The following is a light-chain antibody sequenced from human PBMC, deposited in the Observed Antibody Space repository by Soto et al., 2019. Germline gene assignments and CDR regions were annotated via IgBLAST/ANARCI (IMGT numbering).Light chain of an antibody. CDR3: QQYDDVPYT. Sequence: DIQMTQSPSSLSTSVGDRVTITCQASQDISTHLTWYQQKPGKAPNLLIYDASYLETGVPSRFTGGGSGTDFTFTISSLQPEDIATYYCQQYDDVPYTFGPGTKLEIK. V-gene: IGKV1-33*01. CDR1: QDISTH. CDR2: DAS. J-gene: IGKJ2*01.